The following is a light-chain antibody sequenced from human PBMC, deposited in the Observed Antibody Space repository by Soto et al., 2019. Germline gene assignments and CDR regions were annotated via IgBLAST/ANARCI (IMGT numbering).Light chain of an antibody. CDR2: DVS. Sequence: QSALTQPPSASGSPGQSVTISCTGTSSYVGGYNYVSWYQQHPGKAPKLMIYDVSKRPSGVPDRFSGSKSGNTASLTVSGLQAEDEADYYCSSYAGRNNVVFGGGTQLTLL. CDR3: SSYAGRNNVV. V-gene: IGLV2-8*01. CDR1: SSYVGGYNY. J-gene: IGLJ2*01.